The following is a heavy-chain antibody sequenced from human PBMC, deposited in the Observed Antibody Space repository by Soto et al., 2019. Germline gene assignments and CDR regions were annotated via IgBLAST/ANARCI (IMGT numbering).Heavy chain of an antibody. V-gene: IGHV4-30-4*01. CDR3: ARELEGGVFDI. Sequence: PSETLSLTCTVSGDSIRSGNHYWSWIRQPPGKGLEWIGYIYYTGSTYYNPPLRNRATISVDESSNLLSLRLSSVTAADTAVYYCARELEGGVFDIWGRGTLVTVSS. D-gene: IGHD2-8*02. J-gene: IGHJ3*02. CDR1: GDSIRSGNHY. CDR2: IYYTGST.